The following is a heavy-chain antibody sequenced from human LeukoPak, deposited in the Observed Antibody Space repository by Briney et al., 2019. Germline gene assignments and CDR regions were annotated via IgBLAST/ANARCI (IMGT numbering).Heavy chain of an antibody. D-gene: IGHD3-22*01. V-gene: IGHV4-61*01. J-gene: IGHJ4*02. CDR1: GGPVSSGSYY. CDR2: IYYSGST. Sequence: SETLSLTCTVSGGPVSSGSYYWSWIRQPPGKGLEWIGYIYYSGSTNYNPSLKSRVTISVDTSKNQFSLKLSSVTAADRGVYYCAKHEGSYYDKSGYTFDFWGQGTQVTVSS. CDR3: AKHEGSYYDKSGYTFDF.